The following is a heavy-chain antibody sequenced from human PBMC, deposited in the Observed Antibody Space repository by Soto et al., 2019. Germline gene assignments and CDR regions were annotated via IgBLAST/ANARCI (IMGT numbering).Heavy chain of an antibody. D-gene: IGHD6-6*01. CDR3: AKDLTRQLAYWLDP. J-gene: IGHJ5*02. V-gene: IGHV1-2*02. CDR2: INAHSGGT. Sequence: ASVKVSCKPSGYTFAAYYIHWVRQAPGQGLEWMGWINAHSGGTEYAQKFQGRVTLTRDTSIATAYLTLTSLTSDDTALYYCAKDLTRQLAYWLDPWGQGTQVTVSS. CDR1: GYTFAAYY.